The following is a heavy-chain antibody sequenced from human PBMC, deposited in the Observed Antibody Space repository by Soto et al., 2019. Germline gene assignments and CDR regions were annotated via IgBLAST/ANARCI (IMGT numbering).Heavy chain of an antibody. D-gene: IGHD1-20*01. CDR1: GFTITSSA. CDR2: TGISGRTT. J-gene: IGHJ4*02. Sequence: EVQLLDSGGGLVQPGESLRLSCAASGFTITSSAMSWVRQAPGKGVVWVSTTGISGRTTYYADSVKGRFTVSRDDSKNTLDLQMSSLRAEDTAVYYCATVHNTSRSFDYWGQGTPVTVSS. CDR3: ATVHNTSRSFDY. V-gene: IGHV3-23*01.